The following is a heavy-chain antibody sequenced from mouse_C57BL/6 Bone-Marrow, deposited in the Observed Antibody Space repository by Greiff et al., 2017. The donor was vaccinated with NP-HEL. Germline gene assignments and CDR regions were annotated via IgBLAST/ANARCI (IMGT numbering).Heavy chain of an antibody. CDR2: IDPSDSYT. CDR3: ARGRTTVVPGDY. J-gene: IGHJ4*01. Sequence: QVQLKQSGAELVRPGTSVKLSCKASGYTFTSYWMHWVKQRPGQGLEWIGVIDPSDSYTNYNQKFKGKATLTVDTSSSTAYMQLSSLTSEDSAVYYCARGRTTVVPGDYWGQGTSVTVSS. D-gene: IGHD1-1*01. V-gene: IGHV1-59*01. CDR1: GYTFTSYW.